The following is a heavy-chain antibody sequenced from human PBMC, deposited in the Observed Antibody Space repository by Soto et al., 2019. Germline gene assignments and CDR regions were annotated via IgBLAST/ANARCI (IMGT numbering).Heavy chain of an antibody. CDR3: ARESGENWTYEAH. V-gene: IGHV4-4*07. Sequence: QVQQLESGPGLVKPWDTLSLTCTVSGAYVSDFSWSWIRQPAGKGLARIGSITVNGITEYTPSFWSRVTMSLYTSRNQFSLNLQSAAAEDTVLYYFARESGENWTYEAHWGQGTLVTVSS. J-gene: IGHJ1*01. CDR2: ITVNGIT. CDR1: GAYVSDFS. D-gene: IGHD1-7*01.